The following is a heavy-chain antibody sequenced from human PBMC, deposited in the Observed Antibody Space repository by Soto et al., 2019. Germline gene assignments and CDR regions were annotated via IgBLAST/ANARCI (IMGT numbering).Heavy chain of an antibody. Sequence: SETLSLTCTVSGASISGFYWSWIRKSAGKGLEWIGRIYATGTTDYNPSLKSRVMMSVDTSKKQFSPKLRSVTAADTAMYYCARAHYYYGMDVWGQGTTVTVSS. CDR3: ARAHYYYGMDV. CDR1: GASISGFY. CDR2: IYATGTT. V-gene: IGHV4-4*07. J-gene: IGHJ6*01.